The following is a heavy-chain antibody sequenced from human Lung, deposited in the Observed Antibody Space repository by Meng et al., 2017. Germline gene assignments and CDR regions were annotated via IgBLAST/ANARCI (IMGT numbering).Heavy chain of an antibody. CDR3: ARGPTTMAHDFDY. Sequence: GSVHLNASEPLSLPCVVSGGSFSDYYWSWIRQPPGKGLEWIGEINHSGSTNYNPSLESRATISVDTSQNNLSLKLSSVTAADSAVYYCARGPTTMAHDFDYWGQGTLVTVSS. D-gene: IGHD4-11*01. CDR2: INHSGST. J-gene: IGHJ4*02. CDR1: GGSFSDYY. V-gene: IGHV4-34*01.